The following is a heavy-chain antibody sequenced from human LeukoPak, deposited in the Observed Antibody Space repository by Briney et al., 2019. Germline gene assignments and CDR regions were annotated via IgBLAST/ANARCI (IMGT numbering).Heavy chain of an antibody. J-gene: IGHJ4*02. CDR2: INHSGST. Sequence: PSETLSLTCAVYGGSFSGYYWSWIRQPPGKGLEWIGEINHSGSTNYNPSLKSRVTISVDTSKNQFSLKLSSVTAADTAVYYCARGGYLFSDYVWGSYRPIDYWAREPWSPSPQ. CDR1: GGSFSGYY. V-gene: IGHV4-34*01. CDR3: ARGGYLFSDYVWGSYRPIDY. D-gene: IGHD3-16*02.